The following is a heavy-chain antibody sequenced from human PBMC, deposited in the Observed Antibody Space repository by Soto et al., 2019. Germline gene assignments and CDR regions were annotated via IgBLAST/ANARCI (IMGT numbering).Heavy chain of an antibody. CDR2: ISSSSSYI. V-gene: IGHV3-21*01. CDR3: ARGHLWFGELSSGMDV. Sequence: GSLRLSCAASGFTFSSYSMNWVRQAPGKGLEWVSSISSSSSYIYYADSVKGRFTISRDNAKNSLYLQMNSLRAEDTAVYYCARGHLWFGELSSGMDVWGQGTTVTVSS. D-gene: IGHD3-10*01. J-gene: IGHJ6*02. CDR1: GFTFSSYS.